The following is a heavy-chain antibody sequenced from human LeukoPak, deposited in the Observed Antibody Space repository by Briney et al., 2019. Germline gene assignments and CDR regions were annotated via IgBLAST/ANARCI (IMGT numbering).Heavy chain of an antibody. CDR1: GYTFTGYY. CDR3: ARVMGIAAADRSYYFDY. Sequence: ASVKVSCKASGYTFTGYYMHWVRQAPGQGLEWMGWINPNRGGTNYAQKFQGRVTMTGDTSISTAYMELSRLRSDDTAVYYCARVMGIAAADRSYYFDYWGQGTLVTVSS. D-gene: IGHD6-13*01. J-gene: IGHJ4*02. CDR2: INPNRGGT. V-gene: IGHV1-2*02.